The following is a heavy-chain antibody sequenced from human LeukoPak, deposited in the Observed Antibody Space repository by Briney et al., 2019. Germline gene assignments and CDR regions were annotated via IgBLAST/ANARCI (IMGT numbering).Heavy chain of an antibody. CDR1: GGSISSYY. CDR3: ARHSPGYCSSTSCYNYFDY. J-gene: IGHJ4*02. Sequence: SETLSLTCTVSGGSISSYYRSWIRQPPGKGLEWIGYIYYSGSTNYNPSLKSRVTISVDTSKNQFSLKLSSVTAADTAVYYCARHSPGYCSSTSCYNYFDYWGQGTLVTVSS. V-gene: IGHV4-59*08. CDR2: IYYSGST. D-gene: IGHD2-2*02.